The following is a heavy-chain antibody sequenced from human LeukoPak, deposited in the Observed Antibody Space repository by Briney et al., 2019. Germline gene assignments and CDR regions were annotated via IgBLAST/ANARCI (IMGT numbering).Heavy chain of an antibody. D-gene: IGHD3-22*01. J-gene: IGHJ4*02. CDR2: INPNSGGT. V-gene: IGHV1-2*02. CDR1: GYTLTELS. Sequence: ASVKVSCKVSGYTLTELSMHWVRQAPGQGLEWMGWINPNSGGTNYAQKFQGRVTMTRDTSISTAYMELSRLRSDDTAVYYCARRAYYYDSSGYYLLYWGQGTLVTVSS. CDR3: ARRAYYYDSSGYYLLY.